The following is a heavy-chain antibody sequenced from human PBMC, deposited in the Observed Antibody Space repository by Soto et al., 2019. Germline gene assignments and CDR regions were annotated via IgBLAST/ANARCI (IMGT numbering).Heavy chain of an antibody. CDR1: GYTFTSYG. CDR3: ARKPLRGNYDFWSATNDY. Sequence: QVQLVQSGAEVKKPGASVKVSCKASGYTFTSYGISWVRQAPGQGLVWMGWISAYNGNTNYAQKLQGRVTMTTDTSTSAAYMELRSLRSADTTVYYCARKPLRGNYDFWSATNDYWGQGTLVTVSS. D-gene: IGHD3-3*01. CDR2: ISAYNGNT. V-gene: IGHV1-18*01. J-gene: IGHJ4*02.